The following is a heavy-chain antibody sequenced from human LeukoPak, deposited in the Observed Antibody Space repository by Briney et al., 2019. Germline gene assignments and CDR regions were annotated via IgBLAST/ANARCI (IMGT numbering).Heavy chain of an antibody. CDR1: GVSIGSGGYY. J-gene: IGHJ3*02. Sequence: PSETLSLTCTVSGVSIGSGGYYWSWIRQPPGKGLEWIGYIYHSGSSYYNPSLKSRVTISVDRSKNQFSLKLSSVTAADTAVCYCAGSIAAAAFDIWGQGTMVTVSS. CDR3: AGSIAAAAFDI. V-gene: IGHV4-30-2*01. D-gene: IGHD6-13*01. CDR2: IYHSGSS.